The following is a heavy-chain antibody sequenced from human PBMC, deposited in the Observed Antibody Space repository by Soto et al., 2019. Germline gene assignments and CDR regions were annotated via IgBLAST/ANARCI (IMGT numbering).Heavy chain of an antibody. J-gene: IGHJ5*02. D-gene: IGHD2-15*01. CDR2: IYYSGST. Sequence: PSETLSLTCTVSGGSISSSSYYWGWIRQPPGKGLEWIGYIYYSGSTYYNPSLKSRVTISVDTSKNQFSLKLSSVTAADTAVYYCAREPYCSGGSCYSGSWFDPWGQGTLVTVSS. CDR1: GGSISSSSYY. V-gene: IGHV4-39*07. CDR3: AREPYCSGGSCYSGSWFDP.